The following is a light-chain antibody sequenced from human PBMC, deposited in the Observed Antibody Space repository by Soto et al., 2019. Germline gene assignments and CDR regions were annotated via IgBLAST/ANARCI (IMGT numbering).Light chain of an antibody. CDR3: QQYNNWPPGA. CDR2: GAS. Sequence: EIVMTQSPATLSVSPGERVTLSCRASQSVSNNLAWYQQRPGQAPRLLIYGASTRATDIPARFSGSGSGTEFTLTISSLQSEDFAVYYCQQYNNWPPGAFGQGTKVEI. V-gene: IGKV3-15*01. J-gene: IGKJ1*01. CDR1: QSVSNN.